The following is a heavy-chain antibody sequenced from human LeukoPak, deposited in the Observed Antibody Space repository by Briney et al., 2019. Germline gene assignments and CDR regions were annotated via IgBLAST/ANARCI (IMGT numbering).Heavy chain of an antibody. CDR2: INPNSGGT. CDR3: ARDTSSGWFPGY. Sequence: ASVKISCKASGYTFTGYYMHWVRQAPGQGLEWMGWINPNSGGTNYAQKFQGRVTMTRDTSISTAYMELSRLRSDDTAVYYCARDTSSGWFPGYWGQGTLVTVSS. V-gene: IGHV1-2*02. D-gene: IGHD6-19*01. CDR1: GYTFTGYY. J-gene: IGHJ4*02.